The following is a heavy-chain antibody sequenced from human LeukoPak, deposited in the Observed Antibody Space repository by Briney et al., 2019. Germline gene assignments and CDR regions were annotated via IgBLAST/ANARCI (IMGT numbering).Heavy chain of an antibody. D-gene: IGHD2-2*01. J-gene: IGHJ6*03. CDR3: ARDRAYCSSTSCQYYYYMDV. CDR1: GFTFSSYA. CDR2: ISSNGGST. Sequence: GGSLRLSCAAPGFTFSSYAMHWVRQAPGKGLEYVSAISSNGGSTYYANSVKGRFTISRDNSKNTLYLQMGSLRAEDMAVYYCARDRAYCSSTSCQYYYYMDVWGKGTTVTVSS. V-gene: IGHV3-64*01.